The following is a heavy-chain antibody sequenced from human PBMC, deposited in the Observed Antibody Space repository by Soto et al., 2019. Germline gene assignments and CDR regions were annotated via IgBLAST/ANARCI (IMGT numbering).Heavy chain of an antibody. CDR2: ISSSSSYI. V-gene: IGHV3-21*01. D-gene: IGHD3-16*01. CDR3: ARVREIGAFDI. Sequence: GGSLRLSCAASGFTFSSYSMNWVRQAPGKGLEWVSSISSSSSYIYYADSVKGRFTISRDNAKNSLYLQMNSLRAEDTAVYYCARVREIGAFDIWGQGTMVTVSS. J-gene: IGHJ3*02. CDR1: GFTFSSYS.